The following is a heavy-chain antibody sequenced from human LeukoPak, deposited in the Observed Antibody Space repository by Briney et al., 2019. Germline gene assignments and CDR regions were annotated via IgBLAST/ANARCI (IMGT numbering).Heavy chain of an antibody. Sequence: GASVKASCKASGYTFTSYYMHWVRQAPGQGLEWMGIINPSGGSTSYAQKFQGRVTMTRDTSTSTVYMELSSLRSEDTAVYYCARDDYGFWSGYYRPLYNWFDPWGQGTLVTVSS. CDR1: GYTFTSYY. CDR3: ARDDYGFWSGYYRPLYNWFDP. V-gene: IGHV1-46*01. D-gene: IGHD3-3*01. CDR2: INPSGGST. J-gene: IGHJ5*02.